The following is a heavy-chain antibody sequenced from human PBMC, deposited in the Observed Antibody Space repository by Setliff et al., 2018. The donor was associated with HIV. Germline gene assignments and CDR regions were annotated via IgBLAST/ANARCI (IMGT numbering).Heavy chain of an antibody. CDR1: GGSISSYY. Sequence: SETLSLTCSVSGGSISSYYWSWIRQPPGKGLEWIGYIYTSGSTNYNPSLKSRITISVDTSKNQFSLKLSSVTAADTAVYYCARSSSSWSGWFDPWGQGTLVTVSS. D-gene: IGHD6-13*01. CDR2: IYTSGST. CDR3: ARSSSSWSGWFDP. J-gene: IGHJ5*02. V-gene: IGHV4-4*09.